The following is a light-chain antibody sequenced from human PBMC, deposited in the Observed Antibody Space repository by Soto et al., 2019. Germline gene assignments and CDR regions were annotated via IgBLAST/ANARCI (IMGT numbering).Light chain of an antibody. V-gene: IGKV3-15*01. CDR1: QSVSSN. CDR2: GAS. CDR3: QQYNNWPLT. Sequence: EIVMTQSPATLSVSPGERATLSCRASQSVSSNLAWYQQKPGQAHRLLIYGASTRATRIPARFSGSGSGTEFTLTISSLQSEDFAVYYCQQYNNWPLTFGGGTKVEIK. J-gene: IGKJ4*01.